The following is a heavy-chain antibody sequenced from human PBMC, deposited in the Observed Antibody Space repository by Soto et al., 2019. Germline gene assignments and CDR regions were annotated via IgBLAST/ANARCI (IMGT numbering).Heavy chain of an antibody. V-gene: IGHV1-69*02. CDR2: IIPILGMG. Sequence: QVQLVQSGAEVKKPGSSVRISCQASGGSFNSLTISWVRQAPGQGLEWMGRIIPILGMGENAAKFQGRITNTADKSTSTPCRVLRYLRFEERAVYYCVRGGCDSGTGGFEPRGQGSLVSVSS. J-gene: IGHJ5*02. CDR1: GGSFNSLT. CDR3: VRGGCDSGTGGFEP. D-gene: IGHD1-1*01.